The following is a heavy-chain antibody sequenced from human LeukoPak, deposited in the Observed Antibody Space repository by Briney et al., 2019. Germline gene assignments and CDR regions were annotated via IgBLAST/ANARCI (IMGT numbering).Heavy chain of an antibody. J-gene: IGHJ4*02. CDR2: INSDGTST. CDR1: GFTYNNQL. CDR3: ARGSTSHSWY. D-gene: IGHD1-26*01. V-gene: IGHV3-74*01. Sequence: PGGPLTHPRLPSGFTYNNQLMHWGRQGPRKGRVWVSRINSDGTSTSYADSAKGRFTISRDNAKNTLYLQMNSLRGEDTAVYYCARGSTSHSWYWGQGALVTVSS.